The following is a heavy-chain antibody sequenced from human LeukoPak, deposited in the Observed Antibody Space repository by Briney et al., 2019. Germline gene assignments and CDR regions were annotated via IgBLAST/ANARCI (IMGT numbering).Heavy chain of an antibody. D-gene: IGHD3-10*01. J-gene: IGHJ4*02. CDR1: GFTFSSYS. CDR3: AKDEEDYYGSGSSPDY. Sequence: GGSLRLSCAASGFTFSSYSMNWVRQAPGKGLEWVSSISSSSSYIYYTDSVKGRFTISRDNSKNTLFLQMNSLRTEDTAVYYCAKDEEDYYGSGSSPDYWGQGTLVTVSS. V-gene: IGHV3-21*01. CDR2: ISSSSSYI.